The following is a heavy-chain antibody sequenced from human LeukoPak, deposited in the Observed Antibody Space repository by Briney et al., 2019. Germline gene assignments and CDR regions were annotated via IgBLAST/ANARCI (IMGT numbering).Heavy chain of an antibody. J-gene: IGHJ4*02. CDR2: INPNSGGT. CDR3: ARGGRWTLGIAARPVDY. D-gene: IGHD6-6*01. V-gene: IGHV1-2*02. CDR1: GYTFTGYY. Sequence: GASVKVSCKASGYTFTGYYMHWVRQAPGQGLEWMGWINPNSGGTNYAQKFQGRVTMTRDTSISTACMEPSRLRSDDTAVYYCARGGRWTLGIAARPVDYWGQGTLVTVSS.